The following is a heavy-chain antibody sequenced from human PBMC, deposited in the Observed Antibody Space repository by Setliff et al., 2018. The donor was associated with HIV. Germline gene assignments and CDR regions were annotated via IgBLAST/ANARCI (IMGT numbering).Heavy chain of an antibody. CDR3: ARGQLALRGPKFYYMDV. J-gene: IGHJ6*03. D-gene: IGHD5-12*01. CDR2: IDDRGTT. V-gene: IGHV4-34*01. Sequence: SETLSLTCAVAGGSLSNHRWTWVRQPSGKGLEWIGDIDDRGTTNYNPSLRGRVTISVDSARNQVSLRMTSVTAADRDVYYCARGQLALRGPKFYYMDVWGKGTTVTVSS. CDR1: GGSLSNHR.